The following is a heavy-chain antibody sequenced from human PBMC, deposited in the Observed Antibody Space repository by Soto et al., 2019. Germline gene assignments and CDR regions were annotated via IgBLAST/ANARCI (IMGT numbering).Heavy chain of an antibody. Sequence: PGGSLRLSCAASGFTFSSYSMNWVRQAPGKGLEWVSYISSSSSTIYYADSVKGRFTISRDNAKNSLYLQMNSLRDEDTAVYYCARRYRVRGWDYYGMDVWGQGTTVTAP. J-gene: IGHJ6*02. CDR2: ISSSSSTI. CDR1: GFTFSSYS. V-gene: IGHV3-48*02. CDR3: ARRYRVRGWDYYGMDV. D-gene: IGHD1-26*01.